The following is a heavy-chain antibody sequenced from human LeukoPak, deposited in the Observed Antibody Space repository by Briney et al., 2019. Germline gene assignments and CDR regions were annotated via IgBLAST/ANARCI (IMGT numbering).Heavy chain of an antibody. CDR2: ISYDGSNK. V-gene: IGHV3-30*04. D-gene: IGHD3-3*01. CDR3: ARDQGITIFGVVIAYYYYGMDV. J-gene: IGHJ6*02. CDR1: GFTFSSYA. Sequence: GGSLRLSCAASGFTFSSYAMHWVRQAPGKGLEWVAVISYDGSNKYYADSVKGRFTISRDNSKNTLYLQMNSLRAEDTAVYYCARDQGITIFGVVIAYYYYGMDVWGQGTTVTVSS.